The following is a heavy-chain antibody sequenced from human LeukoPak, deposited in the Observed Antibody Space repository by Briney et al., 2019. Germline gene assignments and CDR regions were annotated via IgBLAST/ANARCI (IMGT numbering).Heavy chain of an antibody. J-gene: IGHJ4*02. CDR3: ANKEEGSTYFDY. Sequence: GGSLRLSCAASGFTVSSNYMSWVRQAPGKGLEWVSAINPSGSSGYYADSVKGRFTISRDNSKNMLYLQMNNLRAEDTAIYYCANKEEGSTYFDYWGQGILVTVSS. CDR2: INPSGSSG. V-gene: IGHV3-23*05. CDR1: GFTVSSNY. D-gene: IGHD2-2*01.